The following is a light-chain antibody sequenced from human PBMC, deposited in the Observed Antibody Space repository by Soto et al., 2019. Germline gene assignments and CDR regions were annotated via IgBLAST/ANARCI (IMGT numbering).Light chain of an antibody. Sequence: PGERATLSCRASQRVSSNYLAWYQQIPGQAPRLLIYGASSRATGIPDRFSGSGSGTDFTLTIIRLQPEDFAVYYCQQYGSSLITFGQGTLLEI. CDR2: GAS. J-gene: IGKJ5*01. CDR3: QQYGSSLIT. CDR1: QRVSSNY. V-gene: IGKV3-20*01.